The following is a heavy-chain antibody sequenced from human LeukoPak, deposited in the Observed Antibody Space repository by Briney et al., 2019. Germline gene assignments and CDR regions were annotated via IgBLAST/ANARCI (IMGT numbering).Heavy chain of an antibody. Sequence: ASVKVSCKASGNTFTGYYMHWLRQAPGQGLEWMGWINPNSGGTNYAQKFQGRVTMTRDTSISTAYMELSRLRSDDTAVYYCARDSRNWSRFFTWGQGTLVTVSS. CDR3: ARDSRNWSRFFT. D-gene: IGHD1-1*01. CDR2: INPNSGGT. V-gene: IGHV1-2*02. CDR1: GNTFTGYY. J-gene: IGHJ4*02.